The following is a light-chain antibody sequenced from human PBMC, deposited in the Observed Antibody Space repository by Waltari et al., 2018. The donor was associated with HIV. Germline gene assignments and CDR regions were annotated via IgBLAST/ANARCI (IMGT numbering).Light chain of an antibody. CDR2: KAS. Sequence: DIQMTQPPSTLSASVGDRVTITCRASQGISSWLAWYQQKPGRAPKLLIYKASNLEGGVPSRFRGSGSGTEFTLTISSLQPDDFATYFCQQYNSYPYTFGQGTKLEI. CDR3: QQYNSYPYT. CDR1: QGISSW. J-gene: IGKJ2*01. V-gene: IGKV1-5*03.